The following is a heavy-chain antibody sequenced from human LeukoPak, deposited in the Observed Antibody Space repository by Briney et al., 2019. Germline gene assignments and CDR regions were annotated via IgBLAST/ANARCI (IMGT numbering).Heavy chain of an antibody. D-gene: IGHD2-15*01. V-gene: IGHV3-23*01. CDR3: AKYGSGGCGGAYFDY. CDR1: GFPFSSYA. CDR2: IGGIGGST. J-gene: IGHJ4*02. Sequence: PGGSLRLPCAASGFPFSSYAMRRVRQAPGKGLEWVSSIGGIGGSTFYDGSAKGRFAISRDNSKHTVYLQMTSLRAEDTAVYYCAKYGSGGCGGAYFDYWGQGALVTVSS.